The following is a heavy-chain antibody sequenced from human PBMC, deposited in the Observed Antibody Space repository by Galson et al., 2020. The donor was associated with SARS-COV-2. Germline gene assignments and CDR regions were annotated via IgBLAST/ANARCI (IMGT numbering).Heavy chain of an antibody. J-gene: IGHJ4*02. CDR3: AKDRAADCGGDWSFDY. D-gene: IGHD2-21*02. V-gene: IGHV3-30*18. CDR2: ISYDGSNK. CDR1: GFTFSSYG. Sequence: GGSLRLSCAASGFTFSSYGMHWVRQAPGKGLEWVAVISYDGSNKYYADSVKGRFTISRDNSKNTLYLQMNSLRAEDTAVYYCAKDRAADCGGDWSFDYGGQGTLVTDS.